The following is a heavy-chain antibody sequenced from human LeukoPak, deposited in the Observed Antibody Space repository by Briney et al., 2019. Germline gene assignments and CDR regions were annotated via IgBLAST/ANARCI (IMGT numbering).Heavy chain of an antibody. CDR3: ATDPRDLGRNIRGTITGTTDY. D-gene: IGHD1-1*01. V-gene: IGHV1-24*01. J-gene: IGHJ4*02. CDR2: FDPEDGET. Sequence: ASVKVSCKVSGYTLTELSMHWVRQAPGKGLEWMGGFDPEDGETIYAQKFQGRVTMTEDTSTDTAYMGLSSLRSEDTAVYYCATDPRDLGRNIRGTITGTTDYWGQGTLVTVSS. CDR1: GYTLTELS.